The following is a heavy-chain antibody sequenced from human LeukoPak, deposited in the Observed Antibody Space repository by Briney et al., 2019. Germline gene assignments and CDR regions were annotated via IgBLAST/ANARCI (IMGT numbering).Heavy chain of an antibody. J-gene: IGHJ5*02. CDR3: TKGQSGTSFDP. D-gene: IGHD2-15*01. CDR1: GFSFSSYA. V-gene: IGHV3-23*01. CDR2: ASGSGGTT. Sequence: GGSLRLSCAASGFSFSSYAMSWVRQAPGKGLEWVSSASGSGGTTDYADSVKSRFIISRDNPKNTLYLQMNSLRGEDTAMYYCTKGQSGTSFDPWGQGTLVTVSS.